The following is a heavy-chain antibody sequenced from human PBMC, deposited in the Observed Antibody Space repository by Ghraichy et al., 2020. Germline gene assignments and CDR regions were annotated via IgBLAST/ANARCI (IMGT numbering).Heavy chain of an antibody. CDR1: GGTFSSYA. CDR2: IIPIFGTA. V-gene: IGHV1-69*06. CDR3: ARGYCSGGSCYYYYYYMDV. Sequence: SVKVSCKASGGTFSSYAISWVRQVPGQGLEWMGGIIPIFGTANYAQKFQGRVTITADKSTSTAYMELSSLRSEDTAVYYCARGYCSGGSCYYYYYYMDVWGKGTTVTVSS. D-gene: IGHD2-15*01. J-gene: IGHJ6*03.